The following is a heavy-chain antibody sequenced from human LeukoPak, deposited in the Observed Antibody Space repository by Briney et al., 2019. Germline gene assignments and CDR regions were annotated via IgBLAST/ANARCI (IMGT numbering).Heavy chain of an antibody. Sequence: PGGSLRLSCAASGFTFDDYVMHWVRQAPGKGLEWVSFISGDGGATYYADSAKGRFTISRDNGRKSLYLQMHSLRTEDTALYYCAKGGYTYGGRLFDYWGQGTLVPVSS. J-gene: IGHJ4*02. CDR2: ISGDGGAT. D-gene: IGHD5-18*01. V-gene: IGHV3-43*02. CDR1: GFTFDDYV. CDR3: AKGGYTYGGRLFDY.